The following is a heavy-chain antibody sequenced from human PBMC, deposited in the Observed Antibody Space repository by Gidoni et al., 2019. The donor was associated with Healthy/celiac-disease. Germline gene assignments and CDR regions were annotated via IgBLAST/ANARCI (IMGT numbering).Heavy chain of an antibody. J-gene: IGHJ4*02. V-gene: IGHV3-21*01. CDR2: MSSSSSYI. Sequence: EVQLVESGGGLVKPGGSLRLSCAASGFTFGSYSMNWVRQAPGKGLEWVSSMSSSSSYIYYADSVKGRFTISRDNAKNSLYLQMNSLRAEDTAVYYCARDFPRIAAAGSHFDYWGQGTLVTVSS. CDR3: ARDFPRIAAAGSHFDY. D-gene: IGHD6-13*01. CDR1: GFTFGSYS.